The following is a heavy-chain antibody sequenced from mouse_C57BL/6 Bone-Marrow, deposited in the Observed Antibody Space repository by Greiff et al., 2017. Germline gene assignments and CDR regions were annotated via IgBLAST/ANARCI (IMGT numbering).Heavy chain of an antibody. V-gene: IGHV1-19*01. CDR2: INPYNGGT. CDR1: GYTFTDYY. CDR3: ARRRGYGYAMDY. Sequence: QLQQSGPVLVKPGASVKMSCKASGYTFTDYYMNWVKQSHGKSLEWIGVINPYNGGTSYNQKFKGKATLTVDKSSSTAYMELNSLTSEDSAVYYCARRRGYGYAMDYWGQGTSVTVSS. J-gene: IGHJ4*01. D-gene: IGHD1-1*02.